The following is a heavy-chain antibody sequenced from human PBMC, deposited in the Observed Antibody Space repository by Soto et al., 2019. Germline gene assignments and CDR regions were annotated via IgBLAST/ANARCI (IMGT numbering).Heavy chain of an antibody. CDR1: GFTFSSYW. CDR3: DRARNGDSDHGWLDS. Sequence: VHLEESGGGLVQPGGSLRLSCAASGFTFSSYWMNWVRQAPGKGLEWVANINQDGNEDNLLDSVKGRFTISRDNAKKSLYLNSQRPEDAATSVCDRARNGDSDHGWLDSWGQGGLVSVSS. D-gene: IGHD6-19*01. CDR2: INQDGNED. V-gene: IGHV3-7*03. J-gene: IGHJ4*02.